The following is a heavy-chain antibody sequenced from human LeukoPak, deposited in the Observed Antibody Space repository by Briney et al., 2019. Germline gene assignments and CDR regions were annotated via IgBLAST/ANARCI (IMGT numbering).Heavy chain of an antibody. V-gene: IGHV3-48*01. Sequence: GGSLRLSCAASGFTFSSYSMNWVRQAPGKGLEWVSYISSSSSTIYYADSVKGRFTISRDNSKNTLYLQMNSLRAEDTAVYYCAKDRNYYDSSGYFIFDYWGQGTLVTVSS. J-gene: IGHJ4*02. CDR1: GFTFSSYS. CDR3: AKDRNYYDSSGYFIFDY. CDR2: ISSSSSTI. D-gene: IGHD3-22*01.